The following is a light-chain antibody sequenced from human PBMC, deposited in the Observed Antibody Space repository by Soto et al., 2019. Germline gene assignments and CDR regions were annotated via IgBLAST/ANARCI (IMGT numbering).Light chain of an antibody. V-gene: IGKV2-30*01. CDR3: MQGTHWPWT. J-gene: IGKJ1*01. CDR1: QSLVYSDGNIY. CDR2: KIS. Sequence: DVVLTQSPLSLPVTLGQPASISCRSSQSLVYSDGNIYLNWFQLRPGQSPRRLIYKISNRGSGVPVRFSGSGSGTDFTLKISRVEAEDVGVYYCMQGTHWPWTFGQGTKVEI.